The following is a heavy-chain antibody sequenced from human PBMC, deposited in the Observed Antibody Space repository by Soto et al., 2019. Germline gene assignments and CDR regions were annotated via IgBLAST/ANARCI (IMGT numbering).Heavy chain of an antibody. D-gene: IGHD3-3*01. J-gene: IGHJ6*02. V-gene: IGHV4-39*01. CDR1: GGSISSSSYY. CDR2: IYYSGST. Sequence: QLQLQESGPGLVKPSETLSLTCTVSGGSISSSSYYWGWIRQPPGKGLEWIGSIYYSGSTYYNPSLKSRVTISVDTSKNQVSLELTSVTAADTAVYYCARLNDVWSGYWYGMDVWGQGTTVTVSS. CDR3: ARLNDVWSGYWYGMDV.